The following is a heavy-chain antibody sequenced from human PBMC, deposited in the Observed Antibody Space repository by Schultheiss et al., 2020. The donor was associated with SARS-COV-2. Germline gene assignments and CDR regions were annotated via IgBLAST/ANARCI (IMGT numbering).Heavy chain of an antibody. CDR3: ARILDTAMGYYFDY. CDR2: IFSNDEK. Sequence: SGPTLVKPTQTLTLTCTFSGFSLSTSGVGVGWIRQPPGKALEWLAHIFSNDEKSYSTSLKSRLTISKDTSKSQVVLTMTNMDPVDTATYYCARILDTAMGYYFDYWGQGTLVTVSS. J-gene: IGHJ4*02. CDR1: GFSLSTSGVG. D-gene: IGHD5-18*01. V-gene: IGHV2-26*01.